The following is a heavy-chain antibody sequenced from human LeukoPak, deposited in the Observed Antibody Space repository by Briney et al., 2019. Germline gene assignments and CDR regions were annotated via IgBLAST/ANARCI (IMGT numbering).Heavy chain of an antibody. V-gene: IGHV4-59*08. J-gene: IGHJ6*02. CDR1: GDSISSFY. CDR2: IHYSENS. CDR3: ARQGLQGSYYYYGLDV. D-gene: IGHD3-16*01. Sequence: PSETLSLTCSVSGDSISSFYWNWIRQSPGKGLEWIGNIHYSENSNYNPSLKSRVTISIDTSRKQFFLKLSSVTAADTAVYYCARQGLQGSYYYYGLDVWGQGTTVTVSS.